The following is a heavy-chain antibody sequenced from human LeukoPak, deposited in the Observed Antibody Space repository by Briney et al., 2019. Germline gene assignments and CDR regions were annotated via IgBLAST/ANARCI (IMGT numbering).Heavy chain of an antibody. CDR1: GYSFTAYW. Sequence: GESLKISCKGSGYSFTAYWIAWVRQVPGKGREWMGIIHPRDSDIRYNPPFQGQVTISADKSISTAYLQWNSLKASDTAMYYCARHPRDYLPPYYYYYMDVWGKGTTVTVSS. V-gene: IGHV5-51*01. CDR3: ARHPRDYLPPYYYYYMDV. CDR2: IHPRDSDI. D-gene: IGHD4-11*01. J-gene: IGHJ6*03.